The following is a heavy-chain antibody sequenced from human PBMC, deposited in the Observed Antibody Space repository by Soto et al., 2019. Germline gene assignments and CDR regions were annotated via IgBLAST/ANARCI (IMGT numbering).Heavy chain of an antibody. J-gene: IGHJ4*02. CDR3: ARSASFDYGDYYY. CDR2: INAGNGNT. D-gene: IGHD4-17*01. V-gene: IGHV1-3*01. CDR1: GYTFTSYA. Sequence: ASVKVSCKASGYTFTSYAMHWVRQAPGQRLEWMGWINAGNGNTKYSQKFQGRVTITRDTSASTAYMELSSLRSEDTAVYYCARSASFDYGDYYYWGQGTLVPVSS.